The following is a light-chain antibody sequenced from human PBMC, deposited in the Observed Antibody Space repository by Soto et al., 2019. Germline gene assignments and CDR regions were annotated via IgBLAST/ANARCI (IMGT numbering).Light chain of an antibody. Sequence: QSALTQPPSASGSPGQSVTISCTGTSSDVGGYNYVSWYQQHPGKAPKLMIYEVSKRPSGVPDRFSGSKSGNTASLTVSGLXXXDXADYXCSSYAGSNNLVVFGGGTKLTVL. CDR3: SSYAGSNNLVV. J-gene: IGLJ2*01. CDR1: SSDVGGYNY. V-gene: IGLV2-8*01. CDR2: EVS.